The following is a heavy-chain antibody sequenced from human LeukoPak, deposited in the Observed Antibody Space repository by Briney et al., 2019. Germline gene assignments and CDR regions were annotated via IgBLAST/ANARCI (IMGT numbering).Heavy chain of an antibody. CDR2: ISSSSSTI. D-gene: IGHD3-10*01. J-gene: IGHJ4*02. CDR3: ARDQLRLWFGELLPHKFDY. V-gene: IGHV3-48*01. CDR1: GFTFSSYS. Sequence: GGSLRLSWAASGFTFSSYSMNWVRQAPGKGLEWVSYISSSSSTIYYADSVKGRFTISRDNAKNSLYLQMNSLRAEDTAVYYCARDQLRLWFGELLPHKFDYWGQGTLVTVS.